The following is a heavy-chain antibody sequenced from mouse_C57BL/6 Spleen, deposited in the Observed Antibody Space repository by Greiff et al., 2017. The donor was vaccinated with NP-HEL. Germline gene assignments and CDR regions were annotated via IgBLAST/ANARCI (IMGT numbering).Heavy chain of an antibody. V-gene: IGHV1-81*01. J-gene: IGHJ2*01. CDR2: IYPRSGNT. CDR3: ARGGTTVVATDY. Sequence: LQESGAELARPGASVKLSCKASGYTFTSYGISWVKQRTGQGLEWIGEIYPRSGNTYYNEKFKGKATLTADKSSSTAYMELRSLTSEDSAVYFCARGGTTVVATDYWGQGTTLTVSS. CDR1: GYTFTSYG. D-gene: IGHD1-1*01.